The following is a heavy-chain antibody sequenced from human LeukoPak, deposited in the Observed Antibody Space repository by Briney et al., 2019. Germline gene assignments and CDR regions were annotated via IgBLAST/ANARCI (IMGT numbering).Heavy chain of an antibody. CDR1: GFTFSSYE. Sequence: GGSLRLSCAASGFTFSSYEMNWVRQAPGKGLEWLSYISSSDSTIYYADSVKGRFTISRDNAENSLYLQMNSLRPEDTAVYYCARHKWTTYWFDYWGQGTLVTVSS. V-gene: IGHV3-48*03. CDR2: ISSSDSTI. J-gene: IGHJ4*02. CDR3: ARHKWTTYWFDY. D-gene: IGHD2-21*01.